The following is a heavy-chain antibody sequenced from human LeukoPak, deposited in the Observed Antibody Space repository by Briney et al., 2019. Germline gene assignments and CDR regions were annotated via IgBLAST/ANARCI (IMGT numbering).Heavy chain of an antibody. V-gene: IGHV1-2*02. J-gene: IGHJ4*02. CDR3: APTPEAYTSNWNV. CDR1: GYRFIDDY. CDR2: INPDSGFT. Sequence: ASVKVSCKASGYRFIDDYMHWVRQAPGQGLEWMGWINPDSGFTNYAQKFQGRVTMTRDTSISTAYLEVSRLRSDDTAIYYCAPTPEAYTSNWNVWGQGTLVTVSS. D-gene: IGHD3-16*01.